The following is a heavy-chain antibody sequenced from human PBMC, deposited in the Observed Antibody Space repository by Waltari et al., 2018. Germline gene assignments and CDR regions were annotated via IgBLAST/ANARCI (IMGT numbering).Heavy chain of an antibody. Sequence: QVQLVQSGAEVKKPGASVKVSCKASGYTFTSYGISWVRQAPGQGLEWMGWISAYNGNTNYVQKLQGRVTMTTDTSTSTAYMELRSLRSDDTAVYYCARDTYHFGIAAAGRSDYWGQGTLVTVSS. J-gene: IGHJ4*02. D-gene: IGHD6-13*01. V-gene: IGHV1-18*01. CDR3: ARDTYHFGIAAAGRSDY. CDR1: GYTFTSYG. CDR2: ISAYNGNT.